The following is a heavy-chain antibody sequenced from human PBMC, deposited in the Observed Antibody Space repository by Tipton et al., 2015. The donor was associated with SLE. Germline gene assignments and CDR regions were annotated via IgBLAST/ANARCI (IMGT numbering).Heavy chain of an antibody. CDR2: IKQDGSEK. V-gene: IGHV3-7*01. Sequence: SLRLSCAASGFTFSSYWMSWVRQAPGKGLEWVANIKQDGSEKYYVDSVKGRFTISRDNAKNSLYLQMNSLRAEDTAVYYCASTFSNPWYYYYMDVWGKGTTVTVSS. J-gene: IGHJ6*03. CDR3: ASTFSNPWYYYYMDV. CDR1: GFTFSSYW. D-gene: IGHD4-11*01.